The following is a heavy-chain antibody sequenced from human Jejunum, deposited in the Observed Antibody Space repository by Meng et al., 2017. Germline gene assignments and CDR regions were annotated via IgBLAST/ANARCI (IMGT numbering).Heavy chain of an antibody. CDR1: GGSMSSSYYS. CDR2: IFNSGST. CDR3: ARGAGDRFDF. Sequence: QLQLQESGSGLVKPSQTLSLTCVVSGGSMSSSYYSWGWIRQPPGKGLEWIGYIFNSGSTHFNPSLKSRVTISMDSSKNQFSPNLTSVTAGDTAVYYCARGAGDRFDFWGRGTLVTVSS. D-gene: IGHD4-17*01. V-gene: IGHV4-30-2*01. J-gene: IGHJ4*02.